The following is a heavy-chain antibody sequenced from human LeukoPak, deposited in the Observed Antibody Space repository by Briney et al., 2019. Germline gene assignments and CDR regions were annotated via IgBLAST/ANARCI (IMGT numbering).Heavy chain of an antibody. CDR2: IDYSGGDT. D-gene: IGHD2-8*02. Sequence: PGGSLRLSCTASGFTLSSYEMSWIRQAPGKGLEWVSSIDYSGGDTHYADSVKGRFTISRDNSKNTLYLQLSSLRGDDTAVYYCASLVPARNWFDPWGQGTLVTVSS. CDR1: GFTLSSYE. J-gene: IGHJ5*02. V-gene: IGHV3-23*01. CDR3: ASLVPARNWFDP.